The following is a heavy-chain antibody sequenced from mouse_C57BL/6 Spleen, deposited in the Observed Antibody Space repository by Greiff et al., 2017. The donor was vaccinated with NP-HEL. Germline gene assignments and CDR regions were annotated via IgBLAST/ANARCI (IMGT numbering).Heavy chain of an antibody. Sequence: VQLQQSGAELVRPGASVKLSCTASGFNIKDYYMHWVKQRPEQGLEWIGRIDPEDGDTEYAPKFQGKATMTADTSSNTAYLQLSSLTSEDTAVYYCTTRSTMITFTRYCDVWGTGTTVTVSS. CDR1: GFNIKDYY. D-gene: IGHD2-4*01. CDR3: TTRSTMITFTRYCDV. V-gene: IGHV14-1*01. CDR2: IDPEDGDT. J-gene: IGHJ1*03.